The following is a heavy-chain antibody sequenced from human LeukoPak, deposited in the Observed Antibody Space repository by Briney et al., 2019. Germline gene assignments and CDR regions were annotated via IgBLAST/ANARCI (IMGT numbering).Heavy chain of an antibody. D-gene: IGHD3-22*01. J-gene: IGHJ6*03. CDR3: AKGGYYDSRYYMDV. Sequence: GGSLRLSCAASGFTFDDYAMHWVRHAPGKGLEWVSLISWDGGSTYYADSVKGRFTISRDNSKNSLYLQMNSLRAEDTALYYCAKGGYYDSRYYMDVWGKGTTVTVSS. CDR1: GFTFDDYA. V-gene: IGHV3-43D*03. CDR2: ISWDGGST.